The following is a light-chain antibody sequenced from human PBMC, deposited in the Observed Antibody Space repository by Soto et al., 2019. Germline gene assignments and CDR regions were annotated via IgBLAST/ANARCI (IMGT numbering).Light chain of an antibody. CDR1: QSVSSY. Sequence: EFVLTQSPGTLSLSPGERATLSCRASQSVSSYLAWYQQKPGQAPRLLISGASSRATGIPDRFSGSGSGTDFTLTVSRLEPEDFALYYCQQYGNSPITFGQGTRLEIK. V-gene: IGKV3-20*01. J-gene: IGKJ5*01. CDR3: QQYGNSPIT. CDR2: GAS.